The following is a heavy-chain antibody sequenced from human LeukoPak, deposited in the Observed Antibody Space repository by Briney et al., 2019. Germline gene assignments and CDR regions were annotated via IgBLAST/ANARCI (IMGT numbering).Heavy chain of an antibody. CDR1: GYTFTGYY. CDR2: INPNSGGT. J-gene: IGHJ4*02. D-gene: IGHD3-3*01. V-gene: IGHV1-2*02. Sequence: ASVKVSCKASGYTFTGYYMHWVRQAPGQGLEWMGWINPNSGGTNCAQKFQGRVTMTRDTSISTAYMELSRLRSDDTAVYYCARGRITIFGVVTVFDYWGQGTLVTVSS. CDR3: ARGRITIFGVVTVFDY.